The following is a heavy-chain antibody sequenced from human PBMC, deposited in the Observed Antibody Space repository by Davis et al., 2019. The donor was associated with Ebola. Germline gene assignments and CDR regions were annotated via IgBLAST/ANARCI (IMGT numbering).Heavy chain of an antibody. V-gene: IGHV3-21*01. CDR1: VITFSSYA. CDR2: ISSDSDYI. Sequence: PGGSLRLSCTDSVITFSSYAMTWVRQAPGKGLEWVSSISSDSDYIYYADSAKGRFTISRDNAKNSLYLQMNSLRAEDTAVYYCARELLWFGELPEYYFDYWGQGTLVTVSS. D-gene: IGHD3-10*01. J-gene: IGHJ4*02. CDR3: ARELLWFGELPEYYFDY.